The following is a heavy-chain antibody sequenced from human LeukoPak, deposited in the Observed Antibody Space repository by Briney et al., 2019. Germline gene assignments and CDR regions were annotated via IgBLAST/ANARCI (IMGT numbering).Heavy chain of an antibody. CDR1: GFTFSSYS. J-gene: IGHJ4*02. D-gene: IGHD3-22*01. CDR2: ISSSSSYI. V-gene: IGHV3-21*01. CDR3: ARAFTGYYDSSGYYSRDY. Sequence: PGESLRLSCAASGFTFSSYSMNWVRQAPGKGLEWVSSISSSSSYIYYADSVKGRFTISRDNAKNSLYLQMNSLRAEDTAVYYCARAFTGYYDSSGYYSRDYWGQGILVTVSS.